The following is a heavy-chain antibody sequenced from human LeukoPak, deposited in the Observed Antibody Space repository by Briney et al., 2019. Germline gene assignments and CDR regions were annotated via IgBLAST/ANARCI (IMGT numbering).Heavy chain of an antibody. CDR1: GFTVSSNY. J-gene: IGHJ3*01. V-gene: IGHV3-66*02. Sequence: PGGSLRFSCAASGFTVSSNYMSWVRQAPGKRLEWVSVIYSGGSTYYTASVKGRFTISRDNSKNTLYLQMNSLRAEDTAVYYCARDRTDAFDYWGQGTMVTVSS. CDR2: IYSGGST. CDR3: ARDRTDAFDY.